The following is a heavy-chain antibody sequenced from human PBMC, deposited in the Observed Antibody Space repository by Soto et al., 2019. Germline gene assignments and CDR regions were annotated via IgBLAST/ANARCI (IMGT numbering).Heavy chain of an antibody. Sequence: PSETLSLTCTVSGASISGFYWSWIRKSAGKGLEWIGRIYATGTTDYNPSLKSRVMMSVDTSKKQFSLKLRSVTAADTTVYYCVRDGTKTLRDWFDPWGQGISVTVSS. V-gene: IGHV4-4*07. CDR2: IYATGTT. D-gene: IGHD1-1*01. CDR1: GASISGFY. J-gene: IGHJ5*02. CDR3: VRDGTKTLRDWFDP.